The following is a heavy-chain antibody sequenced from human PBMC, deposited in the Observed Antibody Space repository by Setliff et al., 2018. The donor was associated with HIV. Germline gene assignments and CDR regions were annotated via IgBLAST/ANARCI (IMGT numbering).Heavy chain of an antibody. D-gene: IGHD3-22*01. Sequence: PGGSLRLSCAASGFTFSTYAMSWFRQAPGKGLEWVSSISVSGGRTNHADSVQGRFTISRDNSKNTLYVQMNSLRDEDTAVYYCARDRYYYDSSGYYGFYFDYWGQGTLVTVSS. CDR1: GFTFSTYA. CDR3: ARDRYYYDSSGYYGFYFDY. V-gene: IGHV3-23*01. CDR2: ISVSGGRT. J-gene: IGHJ4*02.